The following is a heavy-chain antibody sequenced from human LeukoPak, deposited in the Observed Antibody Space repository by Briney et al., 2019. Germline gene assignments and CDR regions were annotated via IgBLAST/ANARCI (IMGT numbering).Heavy chain of an antibody. J-gene: IGHJ4*02. CDR1: GYSFTNYW. CDR2: IYLGDSDT. V-gene: IGHV5-51*01. D-gene: IGHD2-2*01. CDR3: ARKGRYCSSTNCPFDY. Sequence: GESLKISCKGSGYSFTNYWIGWVRQLPGKGLEWMGIIYLGDSDTRYSPSFQGQVTISADKSISIAYLQWSSLKASDTAMYYCARKGRYCSSTNCPFDYWGQGTLVTVSS.